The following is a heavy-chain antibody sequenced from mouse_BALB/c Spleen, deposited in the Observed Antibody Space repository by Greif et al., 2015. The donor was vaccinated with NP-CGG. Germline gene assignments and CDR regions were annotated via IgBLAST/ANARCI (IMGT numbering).Heavy chain of an antibody. Sequence: VQLQQPGPGLVKPSQSLSLTCSVTGYSITSGYYWNWIRQFPGNKLEWMGYISYDGSNNYNPSLKNRISITRDTSKNQFFLKLNSVTTEDTATYYCAKFITTAPYAMDYWGQGTSVTVSS. CDR2: ISYDGSN. CDR3: AKFITTAPYAMDY. V-gene: IGHV3-6*02. J-gene: IGHJ4*01. D-gene: IGHD1-2*01. CDR1: GYSITSGYY.